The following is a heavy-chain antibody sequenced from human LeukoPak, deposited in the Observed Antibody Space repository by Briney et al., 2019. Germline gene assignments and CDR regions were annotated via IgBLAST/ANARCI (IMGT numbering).Heavy chain of an antibody. CDR3: ARDEH. CDR2: IKQDGSAT. J-gene: IGHJ4*02. CDR1: GGSISSYY. V-gene: IGHV3-7*01. Sequence: PSETLSLTCTVSGGSISSYYWTWIRQSPGKGLEWVANIKQDGSATYYVDSVKGRFTISRDNAKNSLYLQMNSLRAEDTAVYYCARDEHWGQGTLVTVSS.